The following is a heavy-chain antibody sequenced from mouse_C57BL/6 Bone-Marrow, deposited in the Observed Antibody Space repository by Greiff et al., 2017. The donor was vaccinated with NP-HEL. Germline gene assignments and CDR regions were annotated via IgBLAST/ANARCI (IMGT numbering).Heavy chain of an antibody. Sequence: DVQLVESGPVLVKPGASVKMSCKASGYTFTDYYMNWVKQSHGKSLEWIGVINPYNGGTSYNQKFKGKATLTVDKSSSTAYMELNSLTSEDSAVYYCARSYYGRGPWFAYWGQGTLVTVSA. V-gene: IGHV1-19*01. CDR1: GYTFTDYY. J-gene: IGHJ3*01. D-gene: IGHD1-1*01. CDR2: INPYNGGT. CDR3: ARSYYGRGPWFAY.